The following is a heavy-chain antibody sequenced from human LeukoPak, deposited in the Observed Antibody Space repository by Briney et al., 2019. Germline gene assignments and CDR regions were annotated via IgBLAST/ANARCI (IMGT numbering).Heavy chain of an antibody. V-gene: IGHV3-23*01. CDR2: ISGSGGST. D-gene: IGHD1-14*01. J-gene: IGHJ1*01. Sequence: GGSLRLSCAASGFTFSSYAMSWVRQAPGKGLEWVSAISGSGGSTYYADSVKGRFTISRDNSKNTLYLQMNSLRAEDTAVYYCAKPGPRRRLFVEYFQHWRQGTLVTVSS. CDR3: AKPGPRRRLFVEYFQH. CDR1: GFTFSSYA.